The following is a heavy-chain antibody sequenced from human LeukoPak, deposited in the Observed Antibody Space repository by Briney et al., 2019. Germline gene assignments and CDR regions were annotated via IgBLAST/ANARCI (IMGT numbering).Heavy chain of an antibody. J-gene: IGHJ4*02. Sequence: GGSLRLSCAASGFTFSSYEMNWVRQAPGKGLEWVSYISSGGSTIYYADSVKGRFTISRDNAKNSLYLQMNSLRAEDTAVYYCARQRFSIMIVVVIGEFDYWGQGTLVTVSS. D-gene: IGHD3-22*01. CDR2: ISSGGSTI. CDR1: GFTFSSYE. CDR3: ARQRFSIMIVVVIGEFDY. V-gene: IGHV3-48*03.